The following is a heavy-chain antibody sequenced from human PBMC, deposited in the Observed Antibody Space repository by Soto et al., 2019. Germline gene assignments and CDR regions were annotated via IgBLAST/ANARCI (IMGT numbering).Heavy chain of an antibody. Sequence: GGSLRLSCAASGFTFSSYGMHWVRQAPGKGLEWVAVIWCDGSNKYYADSVKGRFTISRDNSKNTLYLQMNSLRAEDTAVYYCARDIVVVPAAKRIYYYMDVWGKGTTVTVSS. CDR1: GFTFSSYG. CDR3: ARDIVVVPAAKRIYYYMDV. CDR2: IWCDGSNK. D-gene: IGHD2-2*01. V-gene: IGHV3-33*01. J-gene: IGHJ6*03.